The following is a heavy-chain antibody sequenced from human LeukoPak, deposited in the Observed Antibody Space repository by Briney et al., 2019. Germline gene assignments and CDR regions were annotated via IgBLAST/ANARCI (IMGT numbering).Heavy chain of an antibody. CDR1: GFTFSSYA. J-gene: IGHJ4*02. D-gene: IGHD6-19*01. Sequence: GGSLRLSCAASGFTFSSYAMSWVRQAPGKGLEWASGISGSGGSTYYADSVKGRFTISRDNSKNTLYLQMNSLRAEDTAVYYCAKARKVAGIWRWGQGTLVTVSS. CDR2: ISGSGGST. V-gene: IGHV3-23*01. CDR3: AKARKVAGIWR.